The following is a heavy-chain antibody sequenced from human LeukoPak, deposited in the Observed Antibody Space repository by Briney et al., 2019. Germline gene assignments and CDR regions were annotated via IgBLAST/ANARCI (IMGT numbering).Heavy chain of an antibody. J-gene: IGHJ4*02. Sequence: PGGSLRLSCAASGFTFSSYSMSWVRQAPGKWLEWVSTISGSGGSTYYADSVKGRFTISRDNSKNTLYLQMNSLRDEDTAVYYCAKDRRQHWLMSFEYWGQGTLVTVSS. CDR2: ISGSGGST. D-gene: IGHD3-9*01. CDR3: AKDRRQHWLMSFEY. V-gene: IGHV3-23*01. CDR1: GFTFSSYS.